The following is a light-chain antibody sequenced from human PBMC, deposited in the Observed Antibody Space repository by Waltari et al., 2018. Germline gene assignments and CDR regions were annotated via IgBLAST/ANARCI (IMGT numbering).Light chain of an antibody. CDR3: HLYDNLPYT. CDR2: DAS. CDR1: QDISNY. Sequence: DIQMTQSPSSLSASVGDRVTITCQASQDISNYLNWYQQEPRKSPKLLIYDASNLETGVPSMFSRSVSGTDCSFIISSLQPEDIETYYFHLYDNLPYTFGQGTKLEI. V-gene: IGKV1-33*01. J-gene: IGKJ2*01.